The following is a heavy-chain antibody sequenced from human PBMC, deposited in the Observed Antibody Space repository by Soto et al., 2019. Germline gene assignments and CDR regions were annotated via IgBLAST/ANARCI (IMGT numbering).Heavy chain of an antibody. V-gene: IGHV3-15*01. Sequence: GGSLRLSCAASGFTFSNAWMSWVRQAPGKGLEWVGRIKSKTDGGTTDYAAPEKDRFTISRDDSKNTMYLQMNSLKTEGTAVYYCTTDKMGDDYWDQGTLVTVSS. CDR1: GFTFSNAW. CDR3: TTDKMGDDY. CDR2: IKSKTDGGTT. D-gene: IGHD3-16*01. J-gene: IGHJ4*02.